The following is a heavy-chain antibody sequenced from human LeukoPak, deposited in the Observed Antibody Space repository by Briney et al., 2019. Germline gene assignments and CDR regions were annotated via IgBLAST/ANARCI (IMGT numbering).Heavy chain of an antibody. CDR2: INPNSGGT. J-gene: IGHJ4*02. D-gene: IGHD1-26*01. Sequence: ASVKVSCKASGYSFTGYYLHWVRQAPGQGLEWMGWINPNSGGTNYPQKFQGWVTMTRDTSINTAYMELSRLRSDDTAVYYCARVGGSYWNYFDYWGQGTLVTVSS. CDR1: GYSFTGYY. CDR3: ARVGGSYWNYFDY. V-gene: IGHV1-2*04.